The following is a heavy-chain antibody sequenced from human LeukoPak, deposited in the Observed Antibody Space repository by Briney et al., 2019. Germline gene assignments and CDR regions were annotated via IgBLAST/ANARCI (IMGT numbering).Heavy chain of an antibody. CDR3: VRLFYYDSSGPPS. CDR2: IYYSGST. CDR1: RDSIRSSNYY. D-gene: IGHD3-22*01. J-gene: IGHJ5*02. Sequence: SETLSLTCSVLRDSIRSSNYYWGWIRQPPGKGLEWIGSIYYSGSTYYNSSLEGRGTMSIDTSNNQFSLKLTSATATDTAVYYCVRLFYYDSSGPPSWGQGTLVTVSS. V-gene: IGHV4-39*01.